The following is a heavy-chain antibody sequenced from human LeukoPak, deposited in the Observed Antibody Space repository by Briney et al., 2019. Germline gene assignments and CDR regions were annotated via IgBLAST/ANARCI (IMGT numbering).Heavy chain of an antibody. J-gene: IGHJ4*02. CDR3: AKDRIGYNWNDGFDY. Sequence: HPGGSLRLSCAASGFTFSSYDMHWVRQAPGKGLEWVAVISYDGSNKYYADSVKGRFTISRDNSKNTLYLQMNSLRAEDTAVYYCAKDRIGYNWNDGFDYWGQGTLVTVSS. CDR1: GFTFSSYD. CDR2: ISYDGSNK. V-gene: IGHV3-30*18. D-gene: IGHD1-1*01.